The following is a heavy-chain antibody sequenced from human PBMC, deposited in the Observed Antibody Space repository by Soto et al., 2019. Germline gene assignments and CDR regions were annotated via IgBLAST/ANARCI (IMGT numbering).Heavy chain of an antibody. V-gene: IGHV3-33*01. J-gene: IGHJ4*02. CDR1: GFTFSSYG. CDR3: ARDWGTYYYGSGSPGY. Sequence: GGSLRLSCAASGFTFSSYGMHWVRQAPGKGLEWVAVIWYDGSNKYYAGSVKGRFTIPRDNSKNTLYLQMNSLRAEDTAVYYCARDWGTYYYGSGSPGYWGQGTLVTVSS. D-gene: IGHD3-10*01. CDR2: IWYDGSNK.